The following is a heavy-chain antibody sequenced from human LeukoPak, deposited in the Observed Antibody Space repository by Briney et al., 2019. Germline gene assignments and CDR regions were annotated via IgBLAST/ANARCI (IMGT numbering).Heavy chain of an antibody. V-gene: IGHV1-46*01. CDR1: GYTFTSYD. CDR3: ARGFPAMTHYDSSGYYWNY. CDR2: INPSGGST. D-gene: IGHD3-22*01. J-gene: IGHJ4*02. Sequence: ASVKVSCKASGYTFTSYDMHWVRQAPGQGLEWMGIINPSGGSTSYAQKFQGRVTMTRDTSTSTVYMELSSLRSEDTAVYYCARGFPAMTHYDSSGYYWNYWGQATLVTVSS.